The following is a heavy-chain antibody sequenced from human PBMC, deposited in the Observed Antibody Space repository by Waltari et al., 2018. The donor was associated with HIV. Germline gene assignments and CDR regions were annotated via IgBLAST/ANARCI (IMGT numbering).Heavy chain of an antibody. CDR2: ITVDHNT. V-gene: IGHV3-23*01. CDR3: AQDAGRNGYSFFGF. D-gene: IGHD3-22*01. Sequence: EVQLLGSGGTLAQPGGSLSLSCAASGATLRNSGMTWVRQAPGKGLEWVSTITVDHNTYYADSVKGRFSISRDNSRNLVSLRMNTLKVEDTGMYYCAQDAGRNGYSFFGFWGRGTLVAVSS. CDR1: GATLRNSG. J-gene: IGHJ4*02.